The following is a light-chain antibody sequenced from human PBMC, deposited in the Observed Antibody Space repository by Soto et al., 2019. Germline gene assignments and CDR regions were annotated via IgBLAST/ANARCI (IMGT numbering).Light chain of an antibody. CDR3: CSYAGSYVV. Sequence: VLTQPRSVSGSPGQSVTISCTGTSSDVGGYNYVSWYQQHPGKAPKLMIYDVSKRPSGVPDRFSGSKSGNTASLTISGLQAEDEADYYCCSYAGSYVVFGTGTKVTVL. CDR1: SSDVGGYNY. J-gene: IGLJ1*01. CDR2: DVS. V-gene: IGLV2-11*01.